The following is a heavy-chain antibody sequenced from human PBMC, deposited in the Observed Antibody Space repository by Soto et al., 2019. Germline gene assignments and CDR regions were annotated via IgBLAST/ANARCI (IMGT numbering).Heavy chain of an antibody. V-gene: IGHV1-46*01. CDR2: INPASGST. CDR1: GYTFTHYY. J-gene: IGHJ4*02. CDR3: ARDLAAGDH. Sequence: QVQLVQSGAEVKKPGASVKLSCRTSGYTFTHYYIHWVRQAPGQGLEWLGIINPASGSTNYAQAFQGRVTLTMDTSTTTVYMDLSGLRAEDTAFFYCARDLAAGDHWGQGTLVTVSS. D-gene: IGHD6-13*01.